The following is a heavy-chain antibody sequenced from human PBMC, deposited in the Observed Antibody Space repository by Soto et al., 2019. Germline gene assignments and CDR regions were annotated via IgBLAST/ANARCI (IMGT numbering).Heavy chain of an antibody. V-gene: IGHV4-38-2*02. J-gene: IGHJ5*01. D-gene: IGHD3-16*01. CDR2: FFRSGNT. CDR1: GESISNTYY. Sequence: SENLSLPYEGSGESISNTYYWAWIRQSPGKGLEWIGSFFRSGNTYYNPSLESRVTISADTSKNQFSLNVRSVTVADTAGYFCARDRVIRLRLIENW. CDR3: ARDRVIRLRLIENW.